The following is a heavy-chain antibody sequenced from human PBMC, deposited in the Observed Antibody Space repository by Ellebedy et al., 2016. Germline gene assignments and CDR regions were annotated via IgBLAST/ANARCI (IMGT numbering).Heavy chain of an antibody. CDR3: VKDEYSYGYGPLDY. CDR2: ISNNGGST. Sequence: GESLKISCSASGLTFSSYAMHWVRQAPGKGLEYVSGISNNGGSTNYADSVKGRFTISRDNSKNTVYLEMSSLRTDDTAVYYCVKDEYSYGYGPLDYWGQGTLVAVSS. CDR1: GLTFSSYA. D-gene: IGHD5-18*01. V-gene: IGHV3-64D*06. J-gene: IGHJ4*02.